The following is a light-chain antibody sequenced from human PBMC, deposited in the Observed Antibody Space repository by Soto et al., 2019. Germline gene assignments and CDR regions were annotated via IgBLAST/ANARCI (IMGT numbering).Light chain of an antibody. Sequence: DIQMTQSPSSLSASVGDRVTITCRASQDIKNYVAWFQQKSGKAPKSLIYAASHLETGVPSKFSGSGSGTLFTLTINSLQDEDFATYYCQQYSNYPLTVGPGTKVDSK. V-gene: IGKV1-16*02. CDR2: AAS. CDR3: QQYSNYPLT. CDR1: QDIKNY. J-gene: IGKJ3*01.